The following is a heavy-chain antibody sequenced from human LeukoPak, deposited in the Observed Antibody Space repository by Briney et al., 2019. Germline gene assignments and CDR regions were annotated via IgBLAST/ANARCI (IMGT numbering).Heavy chain of an antibody. D-gene: IGHD6-6*01. V-gene: IGHV4-39*01. CDR1: GGSISSGSYY. CDR3: ASYSSSPWYYFDY. CDR2: IYYSGST. Sequence: SETLSLTCTVSGGSISSGSYYWGWIRQPPGKGLEWIGSIYYSGSTYYNPSLKSRVTISVDTSKNQFSLKLSSVTAADTAVYYCASYSSSPWYYFDYWGQGTLVTVSS. J-gene: IGHJ4*02.